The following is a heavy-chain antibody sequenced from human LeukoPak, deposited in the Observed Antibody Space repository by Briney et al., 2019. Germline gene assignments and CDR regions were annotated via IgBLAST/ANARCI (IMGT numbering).Heavy chain of an antibody. CDR2: ISYGETNY. CDR1: GFTFSAYA. D-gene: IGHD3-10*01. CDR3: ARARTGSYYSTFEH. V-gene: IGHV3-30*04. J-gene: IGHJ1*01. Sequence: GGSLSLSCTASGFTFSAYAMHWVRQAPGKGLEWVAVISYGETNYYYAESVKGRFSISRDDSKNTLVLQMNSLTTEDTGVYYCARARTGSYYSTFEHWGPGTLVSVSS.